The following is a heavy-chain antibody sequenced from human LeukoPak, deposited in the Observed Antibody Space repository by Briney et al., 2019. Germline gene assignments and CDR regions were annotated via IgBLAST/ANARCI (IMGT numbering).Heavy chain of an antibody. Sequence: GGSLRLSCAASGFTFSSYAMHWVRQAPGKGLEWVAVISYDGSNKYYADSVKGRFTISRDNSKNTLYLQMNSLRAEDTAVYYCAKDGAYDFWSGYNENYMDVWGKGTTVTVSS. CDR1: GFTFSSYA. V-gene: IGHV3-30-3*01. J-gene: IGHJ6*03. CDR3: AKDGAYDFWSGYNENYMDV. D-gene: IGHD3-3*01. CDR2: ISYDGSNK.